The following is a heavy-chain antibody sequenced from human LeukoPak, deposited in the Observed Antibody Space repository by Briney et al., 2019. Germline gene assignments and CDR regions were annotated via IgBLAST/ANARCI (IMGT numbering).Heavy chain of an antibody. V-gene: IGHV4-39*07. CDR2: IYYNGGT. CDR3: ARNPAMWDFGARAFDI. CDR1: GGSISNSSYY. Sequence: SETLSLTCTVSGGSISNSSYYWGWIRQPPGKGLEWIGSIYYNGGTYDNPSLKSRVTISLDTSKNQFSLKLSSVTAADTAVYYCARNPAMWDFGARAFDIWGQGTMVTVSS. J-gene: IGHJ3*02. D-gene: IGHD3-10*01.